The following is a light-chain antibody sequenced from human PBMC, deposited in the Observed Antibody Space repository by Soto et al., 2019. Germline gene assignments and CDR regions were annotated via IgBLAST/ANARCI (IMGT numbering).Light chain of an antibody. J-gene: IGKJ5*01. CDR2: GAS. Sequence: EIVLTQSPGTLSLSPGERATLSCRASQSVFNNYLAWYQQKPGQSPRLLIYGASTRATGIPDRFSGGGSGTDFPLPISSLEPEDFAVYYCQHYGSSHPIRFGQGTRLEMK. CDR3: QHYGSSHPIR. CDR1: QSVFNNY. V-gene: IGKV3-20*01.